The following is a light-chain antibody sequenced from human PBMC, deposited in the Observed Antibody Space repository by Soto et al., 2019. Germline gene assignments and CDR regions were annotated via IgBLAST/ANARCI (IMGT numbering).Light chain of an antibody. CDR3: QQYNIWRSIT. CDR2: DTS. V-gene: IGKV3-15*01. Sequence: EIVVTQSPATLSLSPGERSTLSCRASQSVGNKVAWYQHKPGQTPRLIIYDTSTRAAGVPARFSGSGYGTDFTLTISSLQSEDFAVYYCQQYNIWRSITFGQGTRLEIK. J-gene: IGKJ5*01. CDR1: QSVGNK.